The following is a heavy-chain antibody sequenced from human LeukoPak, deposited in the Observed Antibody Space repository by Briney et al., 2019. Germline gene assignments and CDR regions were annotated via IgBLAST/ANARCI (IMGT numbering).Heavy chain of an antibody. D-gene: IGHD5-24*01. CDR1: GFRFTDYY. V-gene: IGHV3-11*06. J-gene: IGHJ4*02. CDR2: ISSSYTHT. Sequence: GGSLRLSCAASGFRFTDYYMSWIRQAPGKGPEWISYISSSYTHTNYADSVKGRFTMSRDNAKNSVYLQMNSLRAEDTAVYYCAKRRDVYNSIDYWGQGTLVTVSS. CDR3: AKRRDVYNSIDY.